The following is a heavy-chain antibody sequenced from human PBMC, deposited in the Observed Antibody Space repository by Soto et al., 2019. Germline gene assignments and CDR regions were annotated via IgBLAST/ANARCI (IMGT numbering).Heavy chain of an antibody. CDR3: ARGYCSGGSCYWFDP. D-gene: IGHD2-15*01. CDR2: IIPTFGTA. Sequence: GASVKVSCKASGGTFSSYAISWVRQAPGQGLEWMGGIIPTFGTANYAQKFQGRVTITADESTSTAYMELSSLRSEDTAVYYCARGYCSGGSCYWFDPWGQGTLVTVSS. CDR1: GGTFSSYA. J-gene: IGHJ5*02. V-gene: IGHV1-69*13.